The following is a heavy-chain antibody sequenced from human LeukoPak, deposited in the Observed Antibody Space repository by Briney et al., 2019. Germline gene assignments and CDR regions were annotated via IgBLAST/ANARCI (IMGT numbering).Heavy chain of an antibody. D-gene: IGHD1-26*01. V-gene: IGHV1-24*01. CDR3: ARSLRGVGATKAWFDY. J-gene: IGHJ4*02. CDR2: FDPEDGET. Sequence: GASVKVSCKVSGYTLTELSMHWVRQAPGKGLEWMGGFDPEDGETIYAQKFQGRVTMTEDTSTDTAYMELSSLRSEDTAVYYCARSLRGVGATKAWFDYWGQGTLVTVSS. CDR1: GYTLTELS.